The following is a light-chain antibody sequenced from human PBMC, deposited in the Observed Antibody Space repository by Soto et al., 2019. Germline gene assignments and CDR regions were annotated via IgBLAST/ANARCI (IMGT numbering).Light chain of an antibody. V-gene: IGKV3-20*01. CDR2: GAS. Sequence: EIVLTQSPGTLSLSPGERATLSCRASQSVTSSYLAWYQPTPGQAPRLLLYGASSRATGIPDRFSGSGSGTDFTLTISRLEPEDFAVYYCQQYGSSLFTFGPGTKVDIK. CDR3: QQYGSSLFT. J-gene: IGKJ3*01. CDR1: QSVTSSY.